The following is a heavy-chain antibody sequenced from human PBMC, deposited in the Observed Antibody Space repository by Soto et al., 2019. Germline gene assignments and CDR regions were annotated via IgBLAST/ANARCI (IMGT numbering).Heavy chain of an antibody. J-gene: IGHJ5*02. D-gene: IGHD2-15*01. Sequence: SETLSLTCVVSGGSMSSFYWSWIRQSADKGLEWIGRTYPTGITNYNPSLKSRVTMSIDTSKKQFSLKVRSVTAADTARYYCARDRGGGWLDPWGQGALVTVSS. CDR1: GGSMSSFY. V-gene: IGHV4-4*07. CDR3: ARDRGGGWLDP. CDR2: TYPTGIT.